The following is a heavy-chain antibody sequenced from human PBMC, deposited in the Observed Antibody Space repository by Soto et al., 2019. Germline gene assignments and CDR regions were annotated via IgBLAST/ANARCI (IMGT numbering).Heavy chain of an antibody. J-gene: IGHJ6*02. D-gene: IGHD5-18*01. V-gene: IGHV1-69*13. Sequence: ASVKVSCKASGGSFTYTLSWVRQAPGQGLEWMGGIIPIFGTTNYAQKFQGRVTITADESTKTAYMELSTLRSEDTAVYYCARLHSHGTYGMDVWGQGTTVTVSS. CDR2: IIPIFGTT. CDR3: ARLHSHGTYGMDV. CDR1: GGSFTYT.